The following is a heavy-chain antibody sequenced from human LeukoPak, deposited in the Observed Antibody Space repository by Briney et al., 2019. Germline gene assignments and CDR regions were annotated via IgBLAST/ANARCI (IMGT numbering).Heavy chain of an antibody. J-gene: IGHJ1*01. CDR2: ISAYNGNT. CDR1: GYTFTSYG. Sequence: ASVKVSCKASGYTFTSYGISWVRQAPGQGLEWMGWISAYNGNTNYAQKLQGRVTMTTDTSTSTAYMELRSLRSDDTAVYYCARNIGPGYYDSSGYRGSEYFQHWGQGTLVTVSS. V-gene: IGHV1-18*01. D-gene: IGHD3-22*01. CDR3: ARNIGPGYYDSSGYRGSEYFQH.